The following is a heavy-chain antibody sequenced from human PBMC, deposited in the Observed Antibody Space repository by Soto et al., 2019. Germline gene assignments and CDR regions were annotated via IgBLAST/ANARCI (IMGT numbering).Heavy chain of an antibody. CDR2: IYYSGST. Sequence: QLQLQESGPGLVKPSETLSLTCTVSGGSISSSSYYWGWIRQPPGKGLEWIGSIYYSGSTYYNPSLKSRVTISADTSKNPFSLKLSSVTAADPAVYYGARQGPYYYQSWYFDLWGRGTLVTVSS. V-gene: IGHV4-39*01. J-gene: IGHJ2*01. CDR3: ARQGPYYYQSWYFDL. CDR1: GGSISSSSYY. D-gene: IGHD3-10*01.